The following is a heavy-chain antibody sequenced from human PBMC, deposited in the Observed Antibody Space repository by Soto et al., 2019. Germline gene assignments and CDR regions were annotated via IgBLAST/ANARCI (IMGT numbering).Heavy chain of an antibody. CDR1: GGSISSGAYY. D-gene: IGHD1-26*01. Sequence: PSETLSLTCTVSGGSISSGAYYWSWIRQPPGKGLEWIGYIYYSGSTYYNPSLKSRITISVDTSKNQSSLNLSSVTAADTAVYYWASDLVSLGSYFDYWGKGTLVTVS. CDR2: IYYSGST. J-gene: IGHJ4*02. V-gene: IGHV4-30-4*01. CDR3: ASDLVSLGSYFDY.